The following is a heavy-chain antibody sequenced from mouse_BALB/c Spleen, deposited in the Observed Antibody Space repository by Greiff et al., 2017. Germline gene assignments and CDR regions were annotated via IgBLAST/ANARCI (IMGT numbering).Heavy chain of an antibody. CDR3: ANYYGSSWYFDV. V-gene: IGHV14-3*02. CDR1: GFNIKDTY. Sequence: VQLQQSGAELVKPGASVKLSCTASGFNIKDTYMHWVKQRPEQGLEWIGRIDPANGNTKYDPKFQGKATITADTSSNTAYLQLSSLTSEDTAVYYCANYYGSSWYFDVWGAGTTVTGSS. J-gene: IGHJ1*01. D-gene: IGHD1-1*01. CDR2: IDPANGNT.